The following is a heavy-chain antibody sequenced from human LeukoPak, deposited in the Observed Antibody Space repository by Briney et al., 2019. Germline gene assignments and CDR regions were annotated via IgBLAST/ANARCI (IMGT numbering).Heavy chain of an antibody. CDR3: AKWGWQTRTVDY. D-gene: IGHD1-14*01. CDR2: ISGSGGST. CDR1: GFTFSSYG. J-gene: IGHJ4*02. Sequence: GGSLRLSCAASGFTFSSYGMSWVRQAPGKGLEWVSAISGSGGSTYYADSVKGRFTISRDNSKNTLYLQMNSLRAEDTAVYYCAKWGWQTRTVDYWGQGTLVTVSS. V-gene: IGHV3-23*01.